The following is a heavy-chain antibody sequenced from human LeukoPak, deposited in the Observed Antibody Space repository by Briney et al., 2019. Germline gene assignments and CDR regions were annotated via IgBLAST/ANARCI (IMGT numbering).Heavy chain of an antibody. CDR3: ARERGGYSYGSRPFDY. Sequence: SETLSLTCTVSGGSISSGDYYWGWLRQPRGKGLEWIGYIYYSGSTYYNPSLKGRVTISVDTSKNQFSLKLSSVTAADTAVYYCARERGGYSYGSRPFDYWGQGTLVTVSS. CDR2: IYYSGST. J-gene: IGHJ4*02. D-gene: IGHD5-18*01. CDR1: GGSISSGDYY. V-gene: IGHV4-30-4*01.